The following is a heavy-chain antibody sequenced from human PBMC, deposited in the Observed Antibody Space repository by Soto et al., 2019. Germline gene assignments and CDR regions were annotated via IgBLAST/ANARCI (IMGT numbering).Heavy chain of an antibody. J-gene: IGHJ6*02. CDR3: ARPYEGGYSSNHHYYYALDV. D-gene: IGHD3-22*01. CDR2: IVPIFGTR. Sequence: QVQLVQSGAEVKKPGSSVKVSCKISGGTFSRYSISWVRQAPGQGLEWMGGIVPIFGTRNYGQKFQDRVTSTTDESATTALMELSNLRSEDTAVYYCARPYEGGYSSNHHYYYALDVWGQGTAVTVSS. V-gene: IGHV1-69*01. CDR1: GGTFSRYS.